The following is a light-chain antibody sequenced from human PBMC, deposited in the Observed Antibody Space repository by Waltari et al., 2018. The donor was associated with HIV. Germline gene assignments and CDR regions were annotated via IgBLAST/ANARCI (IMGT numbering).Light chain of an antibody. CDR2: YYSDSDK. CDR3: MIWPSNGLGWV. Sequence: QPVLTQPPSSSASPGESARLTCTLPSDINVGSYNIYWYQQKPRSPPRYLLYYYSDSDKGQGSGVPSRFSGSKDASANTGILLISGLQSEDEADYYCMIWPSNGLGWVFGGGTKLTVL. J-gene: IGLJ3*02. V-gene: IGLV5-37*01. CDR1: SDINVGSYN.